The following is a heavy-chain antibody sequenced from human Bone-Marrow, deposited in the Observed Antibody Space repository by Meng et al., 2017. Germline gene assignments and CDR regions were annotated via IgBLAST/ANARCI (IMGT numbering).Heavy chain of an antibody. CDR1: GGSISSGSYY. Sequence: SETLSLTCTVSGGSISSGSYYWRWIRQPAGKGLEWIGRIYTSGITNYNPSLKSRVTISVDTSKNQFSLKLSSVTAADTAVYYCARGKGYKRYYFDYWGQGTLVTVSS. V-gene: IGHV4-61*02. CDR2: IYTSGIT. D-gene: IGHD1-14*01. J-gene: IGHJ4*02. CDR3: ARGKGYKRYYFDY.